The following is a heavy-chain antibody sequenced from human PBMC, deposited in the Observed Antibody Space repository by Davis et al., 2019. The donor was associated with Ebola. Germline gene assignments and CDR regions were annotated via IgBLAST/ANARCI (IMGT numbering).Heavy chain of an antibody. CDR3: TTPGGQDSGYDVFDI. CDR2: NNPHDGRT. CDR1: GYTFTNYY. J-gene: IGHJ3*02. Sequence: AASVKVSCKASGYTFTNYYMPWVRQAPGQGRERLGMNNPHDGRTIYAQKFQGRVTVTRDTSTTTVYMDLSSLRSEDTALYYCTTPGGQDSGYDVFDIWGQGTMVTVSS. V-gene: IGHV1-46*03. D-gene: IGHD5-12*01.